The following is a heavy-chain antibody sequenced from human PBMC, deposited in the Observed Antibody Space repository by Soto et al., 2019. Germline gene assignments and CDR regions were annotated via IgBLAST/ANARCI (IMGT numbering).Heavy chain of an antibody. J-gene: IGHJ4*02. Sequence: GGSLRLSCAASGFTFSSYSMNWVRQAPGKGLEWVSSISSSSSYIYYADSVKGRFTISRDNAKNSLYLQMNSLRAEDTAVYYCARAGGATDYYFDYWGQGTMVTVSS. CDR1: GFTFSSYS. V-gene: IGHV3-21*01. CDR3: ARAGGATDYYFDY. CDR2: ISSSSSYI. D-gene: IGHD1-26*01.